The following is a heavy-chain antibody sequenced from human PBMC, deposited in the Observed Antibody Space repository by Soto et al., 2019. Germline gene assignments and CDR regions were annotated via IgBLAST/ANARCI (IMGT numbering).Heavy chain of an antibody. J-gene: IGHJ4*02. CDR3: ARGVAGTGFDL. V-gene: IGHV6-1*01. D-gene: IGHD6-19*01. CDR2: TYYSSDWRD. Sequence: SQTLSLTCTSSGDIGSSNTAAANWSSSAPSRGLEWLGRTYYSSDWRDDYAVSVKSRITVNPDTSKNHFSLQMNSVTPDETAVYYCARGVAGTGFDLWGKGTLVTVSS. CDR1: GDIGSSNTAA.